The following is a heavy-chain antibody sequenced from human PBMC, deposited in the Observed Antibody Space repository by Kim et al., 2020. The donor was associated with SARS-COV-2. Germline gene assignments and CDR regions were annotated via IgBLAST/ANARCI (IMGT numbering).Heavy chain of an antibody. CDR1: GFSLSTSGMC. CDR3: ARIWSYWGQENYYYGMDV. Sequence: SGPTLVNPTQTLTLTCTFSGFSLSTSGMCVSWIRQPPGKALEWLARIDWDDDKYYSTSLKTRLTISKDTSKNQVVLTMTNMDPVDTATYYCARIWSYWGQENYYYGMDVWGQGTTVTVSS. J-gene: IGHJ6*02. CDR2: IDWDDDK. D-gene: IGHD1-26*01. V-gene: IGHV2-70*11.